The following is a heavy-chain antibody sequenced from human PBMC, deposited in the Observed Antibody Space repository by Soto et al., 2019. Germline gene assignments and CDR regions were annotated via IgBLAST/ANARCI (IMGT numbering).Heavy chain of an antibody. V-gene: IGHV3-23*01. J-gene: IGHJ4*02. CDR2: ISGSGGST. Sequence: HPGGSLRLSCAASGFTFSSYAMSWVRQAPGKGLEWVSAISGSGGSTYYADSVKGRFTISRDNSKNTLYLQMNSLRAEDTAVYYCAKVGITIFGVVRSQDYFDYWGQGTLVTVSS. CDR1: GFTFSSYA. D-gene: IGHD3-3*01. CDR3: AKVGITIFGVVRSQDYFDY.